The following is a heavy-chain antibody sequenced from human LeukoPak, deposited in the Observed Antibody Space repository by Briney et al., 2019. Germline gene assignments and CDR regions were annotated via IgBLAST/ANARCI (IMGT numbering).Heavy chain of an antibody. Sequence: GGSLRLSCAASGFTFDDYAMHSVRHAPGKGLEWVSGISWNSGSIGYADSVKGRFTISRDNAKNSLYLQMNSLRAEDMALYYCAKGGGSSPDQHEYFQHWGQGTLVTVSS. V-gene: IGHV3-9*03. D-gene: IGHD2-15*01. CDR2: ISWNSGSI. CDR1: GFTFDDYA. J-gene: IGHJ1*01. CDR3: AKGGGSSPDQHEYFQH.